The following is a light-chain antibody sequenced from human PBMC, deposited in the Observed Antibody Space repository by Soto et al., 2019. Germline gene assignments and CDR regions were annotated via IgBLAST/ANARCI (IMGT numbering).Light chain of an antibody. CDR3: CSYTSISTSAV. J-gene: IGLJ2*01. CDR2: EVS. Sequence: QSVLTQPASVSGSPGQSITISCTGTSSDIGDYTHVSWYQRHPGKAPKLIIYEVSDRPSGVSNRFSGSKSGNTASLTISGLQTEDEADYYCCSYTSISTSAVFGGGTKLTVL. CDR1: SSDIGDYTH. V-gene: IGLV2-14*01.